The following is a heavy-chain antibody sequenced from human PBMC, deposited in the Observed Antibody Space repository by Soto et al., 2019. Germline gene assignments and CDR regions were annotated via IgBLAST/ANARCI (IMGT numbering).Heavy chain of an antibody. D-gene: IGHD5-12*01. Sequence: QVQLVQSGVEVRKPGASMKVSCKASGYTFSNFGISWMRQAPGQGPEWLGWISGYDGHTNYAQKFQGRVTMTTDTSTSTAYMELRSLKAGDTAVYYCARDSGYHAAWGQGTLITVSS. CDR2: ISGYDGHT. CDR3: ARDSGYHAA. CDR1: GYTFSNFG. V-gene: IGHV1-18*01. J-gene: IGHJ5*02.